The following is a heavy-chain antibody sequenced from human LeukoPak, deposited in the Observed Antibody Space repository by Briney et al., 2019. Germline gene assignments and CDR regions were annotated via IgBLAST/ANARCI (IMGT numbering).Heavy chain of an antibody. Sequence: SETLSLTCTVSGGSISSYYWSWIRQPPGKGLEWIGYIYYSGSTNYNPSLKSRVTISVDTSKNQFSLKLGSVTAADTAVYYCASSYGSGSYYNVYGMDVWGQGTTVTVSS. D-gene: IGHD3-10*01. CDR1: GGSISSYY. V-gene: IGHV4-59*01. J-gene: IGHJ6*02. CDR2: IYYSGST. CDR3: ASSYGSGSYYNVYGMDV.